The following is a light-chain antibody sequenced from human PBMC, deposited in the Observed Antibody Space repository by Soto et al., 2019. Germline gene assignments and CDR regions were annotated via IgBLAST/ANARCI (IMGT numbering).Light chain of an antibody. CDR3: QQRSNWPPS. V-gene: IGKV3-11*01. Sequence: IVLTQSPATLSLSPGERATLSCRDSQSVSSYLAWYQQKPGQAPRLLIYDASNRATGIPARFSGSGCGTEFTLTISSLEPEDFAVYYWQQRSNWPPSFGQGTKLEIK. J-gene: IGKJ2*01. CDR1: QSVSSY. CDR2: DAS.